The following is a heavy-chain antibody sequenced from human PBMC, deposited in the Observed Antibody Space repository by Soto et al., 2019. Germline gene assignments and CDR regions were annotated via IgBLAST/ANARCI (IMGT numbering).Heavy chain of an antibody. CDR1: GFTFSMSW. D-gene: IGHD1-1*01. J-gene: IGHJ5*02. Sequence: EVQLVESGGDLVQPGGSLRLSCAASGFTFSMSWMHWVRQAPGKGLVWVSRINSDGSSTNYADSVKGRFTVSRDNAKNTLYLQMNSLRAEDTAVYYCASSVLQVAPFDPWGQGTLVTVSS. V-gene: IGHV3-74*01. CDR2: INSDGSST. CDR3: ASSVLQVAPFDP.